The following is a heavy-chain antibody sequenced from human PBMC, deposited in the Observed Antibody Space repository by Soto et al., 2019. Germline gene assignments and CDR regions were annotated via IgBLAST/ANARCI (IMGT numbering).Heavy chain of an antibody. CDR3: ARDGKGYCSITSCPRSGFFDQ. Sequence: GESLKISCAASGFTFSSNAMHWVRQAPGKGLEWVAVISYDGTNKYYAASVKGRFTISRDNSKNTLYLQMNSLRAEDTALYYCARDGKGYCSITSCPRSGFFDQWGQGTLVTVSS. V-gene: IGHV3-30-3*01. D-gene: IGHD2-2*01. J-gene: IGHJ4*02. CDR1: GFTFSSNA. CDR2: ISYDGTNK.